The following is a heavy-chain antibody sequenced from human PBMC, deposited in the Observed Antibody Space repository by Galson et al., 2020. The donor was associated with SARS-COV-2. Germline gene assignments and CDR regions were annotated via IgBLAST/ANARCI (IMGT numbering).Heavy chain of an antibody. D-gene: IGHD3-22*01. CDR3: ARGLLQTTMVIVVYTSASVYFDT. CDR1: GGSFSGHY. V-gene: IGHV4-34*01. Sequence: SETLSLRCAVYGGSFSGHYWSWIRQSPGKGLEWIGEITQSGSVNYTPSLKSRVTISADTSKNQFSLELRSVTAADTAIYYCARGLLQTTMVIVVYTSASVYFDTWGQGTLVSVSS. CDR2: ITQSGSV. J-gene: IGHJ4*02.